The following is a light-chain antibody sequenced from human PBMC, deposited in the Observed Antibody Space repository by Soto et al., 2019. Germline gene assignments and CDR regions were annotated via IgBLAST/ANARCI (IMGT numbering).Light chain of an antibody. CDR3: SSYTSSSLYV. Sequence: QSALTQPASVSGSPGQSITISCTGTSSDVGGSNYVSWYQQLPGKAPKLMIYDVSDRPSGVSNRFSGSKSGNTASLTISGRQAEDEADYYCSSYTSSSLYVFGTGTKLTVL. J-gene: IGLJ1*01. CDR1: SSDVGGSNY. CDR2: DVS. V-gene: IGLV2-14*01.